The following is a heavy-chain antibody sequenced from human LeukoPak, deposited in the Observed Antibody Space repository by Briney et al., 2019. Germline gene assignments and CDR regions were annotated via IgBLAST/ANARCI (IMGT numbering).Heavy chain of an antibody. D-gene: IGHD5-18*01. CDR1: GFTFDDYG. V-gene: IGHV3-20*04. Sequence: GGSLRLSCAASGFTFDDYGMSWVRQAPGKGLEWVSNLNWNGGRTGYADSVKGRFTISRANSKNTLFLQMNSLRAEDTAVYYCARALRGYSYVLDYWGQGTLVTVSS. CDR2: LNWNGGRT. CDR3: ARALRGYSYVLDY. J-gene: IGHJ4*02.